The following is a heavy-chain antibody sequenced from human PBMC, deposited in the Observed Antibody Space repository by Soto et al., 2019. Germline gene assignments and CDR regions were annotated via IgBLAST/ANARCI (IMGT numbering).Heavy chain of an antibody. J-gene: IGHJ4*02. CDR3: AKGGRQWLVTSDFNY. CDR2: VSHDGRNT. CDR1: GFTFSDYD. V-gene: IGHV3-30*18. Sequence: VQLVESRGGVVQPGRSLRLSCAASGFTFSDYDMHWVRQAPGKELEWVAVVSHDGRNTHYADSVKGRFTISRDSSKNTVSLEMTSLRAEDTAVYYCAKGGRQWLVTSDFNYWGQGALVTVSS. D-gene: IGHD6-19*01.